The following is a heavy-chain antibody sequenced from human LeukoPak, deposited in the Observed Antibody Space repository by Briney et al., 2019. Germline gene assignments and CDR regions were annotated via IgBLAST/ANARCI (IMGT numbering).Heavy chain of an antibody. Sequence: ASVKVSCKASGYTFTMYYIHWVRQAPGQGLEWMGGIIPIFGTANYAQKFQGRVTITTDESTSTAYMELSSLRSEDTAVYYCARLSDSGSHYWYFQHWGQGTLVTVSS. CDR3: ARLSDSGSHYWYFQH. CDR1: GYTFTMYY. CDR2: IIPIFGTA. J-gene: IGHJ1*01. V-gene: IGHV1-69*05. D-gene: IGHD1-26*01.